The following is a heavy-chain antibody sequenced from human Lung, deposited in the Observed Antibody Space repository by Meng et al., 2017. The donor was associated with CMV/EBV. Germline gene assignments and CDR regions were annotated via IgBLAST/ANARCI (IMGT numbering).Heavy chain of an antibody. V-gene: IGHV3-30*02. CDR1: GFTFSSYG. Sequence: GGSLRLXCAASGFTFSSYGMPWVRQAPRKGLEWVAFIRYDGSNNYYADSVKGRFTISRDNSKNTLYLKMNSLSSEETAVYYCAKWIVAAYYFDFWGQGKLV. D-gene: IGHD2-15*01. CDR2: IRYDGSNN. CDR3: AKWIVAAYYFDF. J-gene: IGHJ4*02.